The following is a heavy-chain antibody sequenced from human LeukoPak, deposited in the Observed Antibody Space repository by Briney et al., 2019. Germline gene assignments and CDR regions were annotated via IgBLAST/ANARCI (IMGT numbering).Heavy chain of an antibody. V-gene: IGHV3-9*01. CDR3: AKDRTTMILDFDY. CDR1: GFTFDDYA. CDR2: ISWNSGSI. Sequence: PGRSLRLSCAASGFTFDDYAMHWVRQAPGKGLEWVSGISWNSGSIGYADSVKGRFTISRDNAKNSLYLQMNSLRAEDTALYYCAKDRTTMILDFDYWGQGTLVTVSS. D-gene: IGHD3-22*01. J-gene: IGHJ4*02.